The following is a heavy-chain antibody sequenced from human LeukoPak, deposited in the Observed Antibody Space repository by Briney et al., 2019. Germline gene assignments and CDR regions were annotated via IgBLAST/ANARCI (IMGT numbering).Heavy chain of an antibody. CDR1: GGSISSYS. CDR3: VRDRVLGAFDI. CDR2: IYYSGST. Sequence: SETLSLTCTVSGGSISSYSWTWIRQPPGKGLEWIGSIYYSGSTNYNPSLKSRVTISVDTSKNQFPLKLSSVTAADTAVYYCVRDRVLGAFDIWGQGTMVTVPS. V-gene: IGHV4-59*01. D-gene: IGHD3-16*01. J-gene: IGHJ3*02.